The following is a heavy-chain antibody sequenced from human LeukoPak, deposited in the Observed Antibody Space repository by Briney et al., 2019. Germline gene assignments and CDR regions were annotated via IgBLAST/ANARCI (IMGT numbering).Heavy chain of an antibody. V-gene: IGHV3-74*01. D-gene: IGHD5-18*01. J-gene: IGHJ5*02. CDR3: ARVGYIYGYDR. CDR1: GFTFSNYW. Sequence: GGSLRLSCAASGFTFSNYWMHWVRQAPGKGLVWVSRIIGDGTSTNYADSVKGRFTISRDNAKNTPNLQMNSLRPEDTAVYYCARVGYIYGYDRWGQGTLVTVSS. CDR2: IIGDGTST.